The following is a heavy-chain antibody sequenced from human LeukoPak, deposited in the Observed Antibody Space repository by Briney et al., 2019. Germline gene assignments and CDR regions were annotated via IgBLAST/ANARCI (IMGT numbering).Heavy chain of an antibody. V-gene: IGHV4-61*02. CDR2: IYTSGST. CDR1: GGSISSGSYY. J-gene: IGHJ4*02. CDR3: ARGGQKGLRFLEWLPSPFDY. Sequence: SETLSLTCTVSGGSISSGSYYWSWIRQPAGKGLEWIGRIYTSGSTNYNPSLKSRVTISVDTSKNQFSLKLSSVTAADTAVYYCARGGQKGLRFLEWLPSPFDYWGQGTLVTVPS. D-gene: IGHD3-3*01.